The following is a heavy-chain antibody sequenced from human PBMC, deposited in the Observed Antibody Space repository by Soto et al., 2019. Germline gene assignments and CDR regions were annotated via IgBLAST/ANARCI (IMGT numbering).Heavy chain of an antibody. CDR3: AKDVSRQPLLFDY. CDR2: MSGSGDST. CDR1: GFTFSSYA. J-gene: IGHJ4*02. V-gene: IGHV3-23*01. Sequence: GGSLRLSCAASGFTFSSYAMSWVRQAPGKGLEWVSAMSGSGDSTYYADSVKGRFTISRDNPKNTLYLQMNSLRAEDTAVYYCAKDVSRQPLLFDYWGQGTLVTVSS.